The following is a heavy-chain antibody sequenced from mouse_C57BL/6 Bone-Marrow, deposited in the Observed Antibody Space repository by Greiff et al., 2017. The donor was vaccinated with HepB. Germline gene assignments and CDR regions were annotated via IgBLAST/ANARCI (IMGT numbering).Heavy chain of an antibody. Sequence: QVQLKQSGAELARPGASVKLSCKASGYTFTSYGISWVKQRTGQGLEWIGEIYPRSGNTYYNEKFKGKATLTADKSSSTAYMVLRSLTSEDSAVYFCAKPYDYDGRYFDYWGQGTTLTVSS. V-gene: IGHV1-81*01. D-gene: IGHD2-4*01. CDR2: IYPRSGNT. CDR3: AKPYDYDGRYFDY. CDR1: GYTFTSYG. J-gene: IGHJ2*01.